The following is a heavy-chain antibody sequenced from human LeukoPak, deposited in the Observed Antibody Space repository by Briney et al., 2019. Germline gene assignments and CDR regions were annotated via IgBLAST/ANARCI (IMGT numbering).Heavy chain of an antibody. CDR3: GGDSPPDY. CDR1: GFTFSSYG. CDR2: ISYDGSNK. Sequence: GGSLRLSCAASGFTFSSYGMHWVRQAPGKGLEWVAVISYDGSNKYYADSVKGRFTISRDNSKNTLYLQMNSLRAEDTAVYYCGGDSPPDYWGQGTLVTVSS. V-gene: IGHV3-30*03. J-gene: IGHJ4*02.